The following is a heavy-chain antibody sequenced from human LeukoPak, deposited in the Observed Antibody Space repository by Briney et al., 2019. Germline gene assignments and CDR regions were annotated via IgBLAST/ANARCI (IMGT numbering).Heavy chain of an antibody. CDR3: ARLLFDYSNYYDYYGMDV. CDR1: GFTLSSYW. CDR2: IKQDGSEK. V-gene: IGHV3-7*03. Sequence: GGSLRLSCAASGFTLSSYWMSWVRQAPGKGLEWVANIKQDGSEKYYVDSVKGRFTIPRGNAKNSLYLQMNSLRAEDTAVYYCARLLFDYSNYYDYYGMDVWGQGTTVTVSS. D-gene: IGHD4-11*01. J-gene: IGHJ6*02.